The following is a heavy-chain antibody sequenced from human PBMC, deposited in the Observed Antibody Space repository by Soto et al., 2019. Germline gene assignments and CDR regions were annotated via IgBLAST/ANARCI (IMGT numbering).Heavy chain of an antibody. CDR3: ARQRLWGTSGYYYFEN. CDR2: IYPGDSDT. D-gene: IGHD3-22*01. J-gene: IGHJ4*02. CDR1: GPIFSNYW. V-gene: IGHV5-51*01. Sequence: PGESLKISCKGSGPIFSNYWIGWVRQMPGKGLEWMGIIYPGDSDTRYSPSFQGQVTITVDKSINTAYLQWSRLKASDTAIYYCARQRLWGTSGYYYFENWGQGTLVTVSS.